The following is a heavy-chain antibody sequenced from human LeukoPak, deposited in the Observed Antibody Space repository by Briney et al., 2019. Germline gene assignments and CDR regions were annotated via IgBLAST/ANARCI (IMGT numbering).Heavy chain of an antibody. V-gene: IGHV3-30*02. CDR1: GFTFSSYG. CDR2: IRYDGSNK. J-gene: IGHJ4*02. CDR3: ARLLGKFRFGELIHRLPNAFDY. D-gene: IGHD3-10*01. Sequence: GGSLRLSCAASGFTFSSYGMHWVHQAPGKGLEWVAFIRYDGSNKYYADSVRGRFTISRDNSKNTVYLQMNSLRAEDTAVYYCARLLGKFRFGELIHRLPNAFDYWGQGTLVTVSS.